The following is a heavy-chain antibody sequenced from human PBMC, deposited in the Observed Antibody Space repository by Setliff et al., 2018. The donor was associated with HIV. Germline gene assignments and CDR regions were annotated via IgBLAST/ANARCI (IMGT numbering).Heavy chain of an antibody. CDR1: GFTVSTYY. Sequence: GGSLRLSCAASGFTVSTYYMSWVRQAPGKGLEWVASIKQDGREKYFVDSVKGRFTISRDNAKNTLYLQMNSLRAEDTAVYYCARDLRSSHGSPNYFDYWGRGALVTVSS. CDR3: ARDLRSSHGSPNYFDY. D-gene: IGHD2-15*01. J-gene: IGHJ4*02. CDR2: IKQDGREK. V-gene: IGHV3-7*01.